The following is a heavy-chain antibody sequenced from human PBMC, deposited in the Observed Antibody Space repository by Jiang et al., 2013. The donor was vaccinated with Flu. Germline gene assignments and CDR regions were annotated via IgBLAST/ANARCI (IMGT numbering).Heavy chain of an antibody. CDR3: ARASKRSVVGRSGMDV. J-gene: IGHJ6*02. Sequence: TLSLTCSVSGGSISSSSYYWGWIRQPPGRGWSGFGNIYYSGNTFYNPSLTSRVTISLDTSRKQFSLKLSSVTAADTAVYYCARASKRSVVGRSGMDVWGQGTHGHRLL. V-gene: IGHV4-39*07. CDR2: IYYSGNT. CDR1: GGSISSSSYY. D-gene: IGHD3-3*01.